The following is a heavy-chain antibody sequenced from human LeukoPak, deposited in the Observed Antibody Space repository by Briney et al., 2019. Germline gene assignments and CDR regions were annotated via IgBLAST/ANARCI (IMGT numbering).Heavy chain of an antibody. CDR2: INPSGGST. V-gene: IGHV1-46*01. CDR3: ARVFCGYYYMDV. D-gene: IGHD2/OR15-2a*01. Sequence: ASVKVSCKASGYTFTSYYMHWVRQTPGQRLEWIGLINPSGGSTSYAQKFQGRVTMTRDMSTSTVYMELSGLRSEDTAVYYCARVFCGYYYMDVWGKGTTVTVSS. CDR1: GYTFTSYY. J-gene: IGHJ6*03.